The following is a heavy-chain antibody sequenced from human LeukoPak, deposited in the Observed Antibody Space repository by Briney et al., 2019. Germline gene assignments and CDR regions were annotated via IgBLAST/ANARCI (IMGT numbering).Heavy chain of an antibody. J-gene: IGHJ4*02. CDR1: GFTFADYG. CDR3: STDFWRLGFDY. V-gene: IGHV3-49*03. Sequence: GGSLRLSCIGSGFTFADYGLSWFRQAPGKGLGWVGFIRGKALGWTTEYAASVKGRFSMSRDDSKNIAYLQMDNLKTEDTAVYYCSTDFWRLGFDYWGQGTLVTVSS. D-gene: IGHD3-3*01. CDR2: IRGKALGWTT.